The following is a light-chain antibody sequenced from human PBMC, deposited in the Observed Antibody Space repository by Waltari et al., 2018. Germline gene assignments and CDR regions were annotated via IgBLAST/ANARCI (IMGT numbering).Light chain of an antibody. CDR1: QSLNNNY. V-gene: IGKV3-20*01. CDR3: QQYGRSLET. J-gene: IGKJ1*01. CDR2: GAS. Sequence: EIVLTQSPGTLSLSPGERVTLSCRASQSLNNNYLAWYQHKHGQAPRLVIYGASYRATGIPDRFSGSGSGTDFTLTISRLEPEDFAVYYCQQYGRSLETFGQGTKVEIK.